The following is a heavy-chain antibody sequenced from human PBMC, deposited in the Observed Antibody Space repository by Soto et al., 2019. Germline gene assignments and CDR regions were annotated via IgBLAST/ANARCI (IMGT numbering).Heavy chain of an antibody. CDR1: GFPFGDYA. CDR3: ARHISNFRYYYYAMDV. Sequence: GGSLRLSCTGSGFPFGDYAMSWFSQAPGKGLEWVGFIRSKAYGGTTEDAASVKGRFTISRDDSKSIAYLQWNTLRASDTAMYYCARHISNFRYYYYAMDVWGQGTTVTFSS. D-gene: IGHD4-4*01. J-gene: IGHJ6*02. V-gene: IGHV3-49*03. CDR2: IRSKAYGGTT.